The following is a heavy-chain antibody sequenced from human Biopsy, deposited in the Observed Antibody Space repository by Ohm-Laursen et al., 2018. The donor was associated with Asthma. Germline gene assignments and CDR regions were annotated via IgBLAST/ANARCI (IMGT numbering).Heavy chain of an antibody. J-gene: IGHJ4*02. D-gene: IGHD3-22*01. CDR2: IYYSGST. Sequence: SDTLSLTCTVSYGSITSGGYYWTWIRQHPGKGLEWIGFIYYSGSTYYNPSLKSRVSISIDTSKNQFSLKLSSVTAADTAVCYCARAQDYYDSRGYYRSFDYWGQGTLVTVSS. V-gene: IGHV4-31*03. CDR1: YGSITSGGYY. CDR3: ARAQDYYDSRGYYRSFDY.